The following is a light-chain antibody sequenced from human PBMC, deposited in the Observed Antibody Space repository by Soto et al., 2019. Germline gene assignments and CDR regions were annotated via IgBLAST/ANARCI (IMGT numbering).Light chain of an antibody. V-gene: IGKV3-11*01. J-gene: IGKJ5*01. CDR1: QSVGSY. CDR2: DAS. Sequence: EIVLTQSPATLSLSPGERATLSCRASQSVGSYLAWYQQKPGQAPRPLIYDASNRATGIPARFSGSGSGTNFTLTISSLEPEDFAVYYCQQRRNWPTITFGQGTRLEIK. CDR3: QQRRNWPTIT.